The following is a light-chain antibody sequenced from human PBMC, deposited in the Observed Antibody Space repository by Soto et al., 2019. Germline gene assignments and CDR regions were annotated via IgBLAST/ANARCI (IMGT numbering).Light chain of an antibody. CDR2: DAY. V-gene: IGKV1-5*01. CDR1: QSVSSW. Sequence: DIQMTQSPSTLSASVGDRVTLTCRASQSVSSWLAWYQQKPGKAPKLLIYDAYTLESGVPSRCSGSGSGTEFTLTIRRPQPDDFATYYCQQYNRSFGPGTKVDIK. J-gene: IGKJ3*01. CDR3: QQYNRS.